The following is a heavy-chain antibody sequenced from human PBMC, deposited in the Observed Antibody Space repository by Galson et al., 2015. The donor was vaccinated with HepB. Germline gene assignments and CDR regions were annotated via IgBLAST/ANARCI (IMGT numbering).Heavy chain of an antibody. CDR1: GGTFSSYA. J-gene: IGHJ4*02. CDR2: IIPIFGTA. Sequence: SVKVSCKASGGTFSSYAISWVRQAPGQGLEWMGGIIPIFGTANYAQKFQGRVTITADESTSTAYMELSSLRSEDTAVYYCARGPLIVGATTGGGGYFDYWGQGTLVTVSS. D-gene: IGHD1-26*01. CDR3: ARGPLIVGATTGGGGYFDY. V-gene: IGHV1-69*13.